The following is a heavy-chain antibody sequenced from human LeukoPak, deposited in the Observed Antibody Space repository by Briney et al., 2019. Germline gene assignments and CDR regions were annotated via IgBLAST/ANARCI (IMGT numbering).Heavy chain of an antibody. D-gene: IGHD6-19*01. Sequence: GXXLKISCQGSGYGFTSYWISWVRPMPGKGRGWMGRIDPSGSYTNYSPSFQGHVTISADKSISTAYLQWSSLKASDTAMYYCAMGIAVAGTEIVDYWGQGTLVTVSS. CDR1: GYGFTSYW. J-gene: IGHJ4*02. CDR3: AMGIAVAGTEIVDY. CDR2: IDPSGSYT. V-gene: IGHV5-10-1*01.